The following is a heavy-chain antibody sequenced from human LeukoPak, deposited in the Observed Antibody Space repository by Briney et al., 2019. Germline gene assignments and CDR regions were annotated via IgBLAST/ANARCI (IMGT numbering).Heavy chain of an antibody. CDR1: GDSVSTNSAA. CDR3: TREGPDAFDI. J-gene: IGHJ3*02. CDR2: TYYRSKWYN. V-gene: IGHV6-1*01. Sequence: SQTLSLTCAISGDSVSTNSAACNWVRQSPSRGLEWLGRTYYRSKWYNDYAVSVKSRITINPDTSKNQLSLQLNFVTPEDTAVYYCTREGPDAFDIWGQGTMVTVSS.